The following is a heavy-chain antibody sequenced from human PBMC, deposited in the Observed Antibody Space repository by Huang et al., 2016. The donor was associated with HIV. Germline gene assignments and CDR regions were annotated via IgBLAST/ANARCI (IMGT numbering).Heavy chain of an antibody. J-gene: IGHJ4*02. V-gene: IGHV3-23*01. Sequence: EVQLLESGGGLVQPGGPLCLSFAASGFTFHSYSMGWVRQAPGKRREWFLTISGSCLTTDYADSVKGRFTISRDNSKNTLYLQINRLRAEDTTVYYCAKNSDYNWHHCDYWGQGNLVSVSS. CDR1: GFTFHSYS. CDR2: ISGSCLTT. CDR3: AKNSDYNWHHCDY. D-gene: IGHD1-1*01.